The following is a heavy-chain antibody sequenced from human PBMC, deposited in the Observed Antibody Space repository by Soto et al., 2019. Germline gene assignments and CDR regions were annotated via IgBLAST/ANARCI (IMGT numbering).Heavy chain of an antibody. Sequence: PSETLSLTCTVSGGSFSSSSYYWGWIRQPPGKGLEWIGSIYYSGSAYYDPSLKSRVTISVDTSKNRFSLKLSSVTAADTAVYYCASYYGSGSYPFAFGYWGQGTLVTVSS. V-gene: IGHV4-39*01. CDR2: IYYSGSA. J-gene: IGHJ4*02. CDR1: GGSFSSSSYY. D-gene: IGHD3-10*01. CDR3: ASYYGSGSYPFAFGY.